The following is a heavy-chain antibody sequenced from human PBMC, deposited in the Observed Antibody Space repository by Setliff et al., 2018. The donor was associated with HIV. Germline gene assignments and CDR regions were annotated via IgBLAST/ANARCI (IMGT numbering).Heavy chain of an antibody. D-gene: IGHD5-12*01. CDR1: GGSISSGSYY. CDR2: IYTSGSA. V-gene: IGHV4-61*02. Sequence: SETLSLTCAVSGGSISSGSYYWSWIRQPAGKGLEWIGRIYTSGSAYYNPSLKSRVTISVDTSKNQFFLKLSSVTAADTAVYYCALGRVATIDYWGQGALVTVSS. CDR3: ALGRVATIDY. J-gene: IGHJ4*02.